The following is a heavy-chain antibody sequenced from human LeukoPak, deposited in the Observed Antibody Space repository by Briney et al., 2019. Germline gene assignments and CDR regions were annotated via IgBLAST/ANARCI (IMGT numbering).Heavy chain of an antibody. CDR1: EFTFTTYG. CDR3: ARDWKTNSFDY. D-gene: IGHD1-1*01. Sequence: PGGSLRLSCAASEFTFTTYGMHWVRHAPGKGLEWVAFIYYDGSNIYYADYVKARFTISRDISKNTLYLQMDSLRAEDTAIYYCARDWKTNSFDYWGQGTLVTVSS. V-gene: IGHV3-33*01. CDR2: IYYDGSNI. J-gene: IGHJ4*02.